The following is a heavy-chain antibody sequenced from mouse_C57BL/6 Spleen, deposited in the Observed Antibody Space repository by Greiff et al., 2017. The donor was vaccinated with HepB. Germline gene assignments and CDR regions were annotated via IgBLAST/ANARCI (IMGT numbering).Heavy chain of an antibody. V-gene: IGHV1-52*01. J-gene: IGHJ1*03. CDR1: GYTFTSYW. Sequence: QVQLKQPGAELVRPGSSVKLSCKASGYTFTSYWMHWVKQRPIQGLEWIGNIDPSDSETHYNQKFKDKATLTVDKSSRTAYMQLSSLTSEDSAVYYCARFDYLYFDVWGTGTTVTVSS. CDR2: IDPSDSET. CDR3: ARFDYLYFDV.